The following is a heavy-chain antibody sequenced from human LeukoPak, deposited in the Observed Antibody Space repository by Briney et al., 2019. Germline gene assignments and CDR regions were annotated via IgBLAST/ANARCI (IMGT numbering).Heavy chain of an antibody. D-gene: IGHD3-9*01. Sequence: QPGRSLRLSCAASGFTFSSYGMHWVRQAPGKGLEWVAVIWYDGSNKYYADSVKGRFTISRDNSKNTLYLQMNSLRAEDTAVYYCARALRYFDWLSTSPEYNWFDPWGQGTLVTVSS. V-gene: IGHV3-33*01. CDR2: IWYDGSNK. CDR3: ARALRYFDWLSTSPEYNWFDP. CDR1: GFTFSSYG. J-gene: IGHJ5*02.